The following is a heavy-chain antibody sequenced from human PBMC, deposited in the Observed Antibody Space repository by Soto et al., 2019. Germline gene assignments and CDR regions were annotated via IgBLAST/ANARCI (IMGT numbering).Heavy chain of an antibody. CDR2: IKPDNGNT. J-gene: IGHJ5*02. Sequence: QLQLVQSGGEVKKPGASVRVSCEAYGYPFSKYGISWIRQAPGQGLEWMGWIKPDNGNTDYAQKFQGRVTMTTDTSSNTAYMELRCLRSDDTALYYCATSYDSGFDPWGQGTLVSVSS. V-gene: IGHV1-18*04. CDR3: ATSYDSGFDP. D-gene: IGHD5-12*01. CDR1: GYPFSKYG.